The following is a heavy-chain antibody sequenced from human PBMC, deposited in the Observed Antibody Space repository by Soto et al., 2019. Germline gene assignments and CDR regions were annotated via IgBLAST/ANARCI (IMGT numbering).Heavy chain of an antibody. CDR1: GFPFSSYT. CDR3: AHRTGFVY. D-gene: IGHD3-9*01. V-gene: IGHV3-23*01. CDR2: ITSNNNA. Sequence: QPGGSLRLSCAASGFPFSSYTMSWVRQAPGKGLEWVSSITSNNNAYYVDSVKGRFTISRDNSRNTLYLQINNLRAEDTAVYYCAHRTGFVYWCQGALGTVSS. J-gene: IGHJ4*02.